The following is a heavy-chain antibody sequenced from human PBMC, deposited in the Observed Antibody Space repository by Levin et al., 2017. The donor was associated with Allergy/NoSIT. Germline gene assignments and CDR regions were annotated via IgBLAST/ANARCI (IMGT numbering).Heavy chain of an antibody. V-gene: IGHV3-23*01. CDR1: GFTFSNYA. CDR2: ITNSGRT. J-gene: IGHJ4*02. D-gene: IGHD4-23*01. Sequence: PGGSLRLSCAASGFTFSNYAMSWVRQAPGKGLEWVSAITNSGRTYYADSVKGRFTVSRDNSKNTLYLQMNSLRADDTAVHYCAKEMTTVVPVFDYWGQGTLVTVSS. CDR3: AKEMTTVVPVFDY.